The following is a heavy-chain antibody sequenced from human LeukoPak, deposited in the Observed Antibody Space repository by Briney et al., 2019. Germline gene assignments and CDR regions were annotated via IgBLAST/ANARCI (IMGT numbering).Heavy chain of an antibody. D-gene: IGHD4-23*01. J-gene: IGHJ4*02. CDR2: IYSGGST. CDR3: ARALATVVDY. CDR1: GFTVSSNY. Sequence: GGSLRLSCAASGFTVSSNYMSWVRQGPGKGLEWVSVIYSGGSTYYADSVKGRFTISRDNSKNTLYLQMNSLRAEDTAVYYCARALATVVDYWGQGTLVTVSS. V-gene: IGHV3-53*01.